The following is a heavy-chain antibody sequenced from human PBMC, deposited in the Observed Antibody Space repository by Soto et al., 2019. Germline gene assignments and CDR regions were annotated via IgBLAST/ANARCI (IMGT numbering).Heavy chain of an antibody. Sequence: EVQLLESGGGLVQPGESLRLSCAASGFTFSSYWMHWVRQAPGKGLVWVSRINSDGSSTSYAGSVKGRFTIARDNAKHTLYLQMNRLRAEDTAVYYCVRTSLVVAAATLEDYWGQGTLVTGSS. V-gene: IGHV3-74*01. CDR2: INSDGSST. J-gene: IGHJ4*02. D-gene: IGHD2-15*01. CDR3: VRTSLVVAAATLEDY. CDR1: GFTFSSYW.